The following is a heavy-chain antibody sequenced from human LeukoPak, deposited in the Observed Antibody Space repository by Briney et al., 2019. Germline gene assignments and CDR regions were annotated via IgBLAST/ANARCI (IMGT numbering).Heavy chain of an antibody. D-gene: IGHD3-22*01. J-gene: IGHJ4*02. V-gene: IGHV4-4*02. Sequence: SETLSLTCTVSGGSIISSNWWTWVRQPPEKGLEWIGEIYHNGRTNYNPSLKSRVTISVDTSKNQFSLKLSSVTAADTAVYYCARAGDYYDSSGYYSIGPFDYWGQGTLVTVSS. CDR1: GGSIISSNW. CDR2: IYHNGRT. CDR3: ARAGDYYDSSGYYSIGPFDY.